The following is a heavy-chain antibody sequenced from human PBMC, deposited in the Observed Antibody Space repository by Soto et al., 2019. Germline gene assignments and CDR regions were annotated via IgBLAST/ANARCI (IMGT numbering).Heavy chain of an antibody. D-gene: IGHD3-22*01. CDR2: IYHSGST. J-gene: IGHJ4*02. Sequence: QLQLQESGSGLVKPSQTLSLTCAVSGGSISSGGYSWSWIRQPPGKGLEGIGYIYHSGSTYYNPSLKSRVTISVDRSKNQFSLKLSSVTAADTAVYYCARGLNYYDSSGYYYAGTYFDYWGQGTLVTVSS. CDR1: GGSISSGGYS. CDR3: ARGLNYYDSSGYYYAGTYFDY. V-gene: IGHV4-30-2*01.